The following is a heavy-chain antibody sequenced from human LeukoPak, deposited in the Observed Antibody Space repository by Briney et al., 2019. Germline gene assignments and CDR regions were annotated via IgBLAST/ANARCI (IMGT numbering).Heavy chain of an antibody. CDR2: IYPGDSDT. V-gene: IGHV5-51*01. D-gene: IGHD2-2*02. J-gene: IGHJ1*01. CDR1: GSTFTSYW. CDR3: ARAIIGYCSSTSCYTSVYFQH. Sequence: GASLQISCQGSGSTFTSYWIGWARQLPGKGLEWMGIIYPGDSDTRDSPSFQGQVTISADKSISTAYLQWSSLKASDTAMYYCARAIIGYCSSTSCYTSVYFQHWGQGTLVTVSS.